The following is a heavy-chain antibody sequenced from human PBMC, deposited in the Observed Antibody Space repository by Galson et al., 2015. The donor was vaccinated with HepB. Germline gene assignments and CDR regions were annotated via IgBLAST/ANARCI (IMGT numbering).Heavy chain of an antibody. V-gene: IGHV3-53*01. CDR1: GFTVSSNH. J-gene: IGHJ5*02. Sequence: SLRLSCAAPGFTVSSNHMSWVRQAPGKGLEWVSVTYSGGRIHYADSVRGRFTVSRDNSKNTLYLQMNRLRVEDTAVYYCARDSGWFDPWGQGTLVTVFS. CDR2: TYSGGRI. CDR3: ARDSGWFDP.